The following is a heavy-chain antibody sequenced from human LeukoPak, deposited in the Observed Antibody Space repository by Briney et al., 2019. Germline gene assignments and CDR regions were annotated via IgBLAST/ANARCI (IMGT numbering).Heavy chain of an antibody. CDR2: IYSSGST. CDR1: GDSISGYY. Sequence: SETLSLTCTVSGDSISGYYWNWIRQPPGKGLEWIGYIYSSGSTNSNPSLKSRVTISVDTSKNHISLRLSSVTAADTAVYYCARSLGGSSRRYKWFDSWGQGTLVTVSS. CDR3: ARSLGGSSRRYKWFDS. J-gene: IGHJ5*01. V-gene: IGHV4-59*01. D-gene: IGHD3-16*01.